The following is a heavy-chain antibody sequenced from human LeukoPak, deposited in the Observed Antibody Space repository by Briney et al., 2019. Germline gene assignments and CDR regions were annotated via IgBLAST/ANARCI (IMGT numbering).Heavy chain of an antibody. V-gene: IGHV3-30*03. J-gene: IGHJ5*02. D-gene: IGHD2-15*01. Sequence: GRSLRLSCAASGFTFSSYGMHWVRQAPGKGLEWVAVISYDGSNKYYADSVKGRFTISRDNSKNTLYLQMNSLRAEDTAVYYCARESCSGGSCYPDPWGQGTLVTVSS. CDR2: ISYDGSNK. CDR1: GFTFSSYG. CDR3: ARESCSGGSCYPDP.